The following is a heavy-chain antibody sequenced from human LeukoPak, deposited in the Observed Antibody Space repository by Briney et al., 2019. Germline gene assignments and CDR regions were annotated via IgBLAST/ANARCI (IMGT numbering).Heavy chain of an antibody. V-gene: IGHV1-24*01. CDR2: FDPEDGET. CDR1: GYTLTELS. D-gene: IGHD6-13*01. Sequence: ASVKVSCKASGYTLTELSMHWVQQAPGKGLEWMGGFDPEDGETIYAQKHQGRVTMTEDTSTDTAYMELSSLRSEDTAVYYCATALNPYSSSWYLWFDYWGQGTLVTVSS. CDR3: ATALNPYSSSWYLWFDY. J-gene: IGHJ4*02.